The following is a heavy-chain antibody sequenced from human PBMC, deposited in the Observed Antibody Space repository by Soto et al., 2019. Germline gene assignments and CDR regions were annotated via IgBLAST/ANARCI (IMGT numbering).Heavy chain of an antibody. J-gene: IGHJ4*02. CDR3: ARGWLDY. V-gene: IGHV4-34*01. Sequence: SETLSLTCAVYGGSFSGYYWSWIRQPPGKGLEWIGEINHSGSTNYNPSLKSRVTISVDTSKNQFSLKLSSVTAADTAVYYCARGWLDYWGQGTLVTVSS. CDR1: GGSFSGYY. CDR2: INHSGST.